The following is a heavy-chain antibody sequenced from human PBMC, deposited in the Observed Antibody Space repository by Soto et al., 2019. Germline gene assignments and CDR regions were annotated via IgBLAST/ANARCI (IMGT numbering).Heavy chain of an antibody. CDR2: IYYSGST. CDR3: ARDTFAYYYGSGDGPNWFYP. J-gene: IGHJ5*02. D-gene: IGHD3-10*01. CDR1: GGSISSGGYY. V-gene: IGHV4-31*03. Sequence: QVQLQESGPGLVKPSQTLSLTCTVSGGSISSGGYYWSWIRQHPGKGLEWIGYIYYSGSTYYNPSLKSRVTISVDTSKNQFSLKLSSVTAADTAVYYCARDTFAYYYGSGDGPNWFYPWGQGTLVTVSS.